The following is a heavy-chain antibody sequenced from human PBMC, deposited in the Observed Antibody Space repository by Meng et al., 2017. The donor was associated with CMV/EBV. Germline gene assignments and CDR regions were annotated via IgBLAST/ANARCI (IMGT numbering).Heavy chain of an antibody. J-gene: IGHJ6*02. CDR2: INSDGSST. Sequence: GESLKISCAASGFTFSSYWMHWVRQAPGKGLVWVSRINSDGSSTSYADSVKGRFTISRDNAKNTLYLQMNSLRAEDTAVYYCARSGVTYCSSTSCLVGMDVWGQGTTVTVSS. CDR3: ARSGVTYCSSTSCLVGMDV. CDR1: GFTFSSYW. V-gene: IGHV3-74*01. D-gene: IGHD2-2*01.